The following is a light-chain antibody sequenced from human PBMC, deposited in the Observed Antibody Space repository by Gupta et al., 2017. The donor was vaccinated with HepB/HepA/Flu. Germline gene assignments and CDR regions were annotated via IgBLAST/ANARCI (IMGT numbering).Light chain of an antibody. CDR2: GAS. V-gene: IGKV3-15*01. J-gene: IGKJ2*04. Sequence: EIVMTQSPATLSVSPGERATLSCRASQSVSSNLAWYQQKPGQAPRLLIYGASTRATGIPARFSGSGSGTGFTLTISSLQSEDFAVYYCQQYNNWPRSFGQWTKLEIK. CDR1: QSVSSN. CDR3: QQYNNWPRS.